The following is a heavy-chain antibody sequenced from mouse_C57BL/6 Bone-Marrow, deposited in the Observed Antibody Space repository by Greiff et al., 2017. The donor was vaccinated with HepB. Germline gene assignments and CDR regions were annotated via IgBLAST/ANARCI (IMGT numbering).Heavy chain of an antibody. D-gene: IGHD2-1*01. V-gene: IGHV5-6*02. CDR1: GFTFSSYG. CDR3: AREGNPDY. Sequence: DVMLVESGGDLVKPGGSLKLSCAASGFTFSSYGMSWVRQTPDERLEWVATISSGGSYTYYPDSVKGRFTISRDNAKNTLYLQMSSLKSEDTAMYYCAREGNPDYWGQGTSVTVSS. CDR2: ISSGGSYT. J-gene: IGHJ4*01.